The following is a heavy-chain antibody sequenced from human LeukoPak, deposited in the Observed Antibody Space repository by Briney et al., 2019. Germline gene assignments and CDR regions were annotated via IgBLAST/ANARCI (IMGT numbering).Heavy chain of an antibody. J-gene: IGHJ5*02. V-gene: IGHV3-64*01. CDR2: ISSNGGST. Sequence: PGGSLRLSCAASGFTFSGYAMHWVRQAPGKGLEYVSAISSNGGSTYYANSVKGRFTISRDNSKNTLYLQMGSLRAEDMAVYYCARGSCNSSSWNDNWFDPWGQGTLVTVSS. CDR3: ARGSCNSSSWNDNWFDP. D-gene: IGHD6-13*01. CDR1: GFTFSGYA.